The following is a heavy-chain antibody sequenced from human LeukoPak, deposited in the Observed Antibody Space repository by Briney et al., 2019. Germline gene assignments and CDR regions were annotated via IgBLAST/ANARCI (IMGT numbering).Heavy chain of an antibody. CDR3: ARLLLTGDYYVSMIDP. CDR1: GGSISSSSYY. CDR2: IYYSGST. D-gene: IGHD3-22*01. J-gene: IGHJ5*02. Sequence: SETLSLTCTVSGGSISSSSYYWGWIRQPPGKGLEWIGSIYYSGSTYYNPSLKSRVTISVDTSKNQFSLKLSSVTAADTAVYYCARLLLTGDYYVSMIDPWGQGTLVTVSS. V-gene: IGHV4-39*01.